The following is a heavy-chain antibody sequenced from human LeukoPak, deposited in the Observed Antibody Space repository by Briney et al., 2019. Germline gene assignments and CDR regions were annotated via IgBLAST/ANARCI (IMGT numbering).Heavy chain of an antibody. Sequence: SETLSLTCTVSGVSISSSYSYWGWIRQPPGMGLEWIGSIYYTGNTYYNASLKSQVSVSIDTSKNQFSLKLTSVTAADTAVYYCARQTGSGLFILPGGQGTLVTVSS. CDR2: IYYTGNT. D-gene: IGHD3/OR15-3a*01. V-gene: IGHV4-39*01. CDR3: ARQTGSGLFILP. CDR1: GVSISSSYSY. J-gene: IGHJ4*02.